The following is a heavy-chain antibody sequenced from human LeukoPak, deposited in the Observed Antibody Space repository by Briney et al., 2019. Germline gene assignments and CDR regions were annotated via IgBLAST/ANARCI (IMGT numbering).Heavy chain of an antibody. Sequence: GGSLRLSCAASGFTFSSYSMNWVRQAPGKGLEWVSYISSSSSTIYYADSVKGRFTISRDNAKNSLYLQMNSLRAEDTAVYYCARGRRRTARMSPHSDAFDIWGQGRMVTVSS. V-gene: IGHV3-48*01. CDR3: ARGRRRTARMSPHSDAFDI. CDR2: ISSSSSTI. J-gene: IGHJ3*02. D-gene: IGHD6-6*01. CDR1: GFTFSSYS.